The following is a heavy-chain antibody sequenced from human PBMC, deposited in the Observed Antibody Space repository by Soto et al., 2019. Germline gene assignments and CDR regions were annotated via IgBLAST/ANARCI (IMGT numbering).Heavy chain of an antibody. CDR3: ARDPRNKGLDP. CDR1: GDSISSYY. J-gene: IGHJ5*02. CDR2: IHYSGST. V-gene: IGHV4-59*12. D-gene: IGHD4-4*01. Sequence: PSETLTLTCTVSGDSISSYYWSWVRQPPGKGLECIGYIHYSGSTNYNPSLKSRVIISVDTSKNQFSLRLSSVTAADTAVYYCARDPRNKGLDPWGQGTLVTVSS.